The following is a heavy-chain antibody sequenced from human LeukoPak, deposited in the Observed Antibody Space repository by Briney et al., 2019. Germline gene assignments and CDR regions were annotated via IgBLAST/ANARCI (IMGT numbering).Heavy chain of an antibody. Sequence: GGSLRLSCVASGFTYSSYWMSWVRQAPGKGLEWVANIKQDGSEKNYVDSVKGRFTISRDNAKNSLYLQMNSLRAEDTAVYYCTGDYRGTFDYWGQGTLVTVSS. CDR3: TGDYRGTFDY. J-gene: IGHJ4*02. D-gene: IGHD1-26*01. CDR1: GFTYSSYW. V-gene: IGHV3-7*03. CDR2: IKQDGSEK.